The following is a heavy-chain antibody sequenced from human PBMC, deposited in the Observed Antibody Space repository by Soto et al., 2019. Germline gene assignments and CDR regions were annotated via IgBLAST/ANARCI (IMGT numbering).Heavy chain of an antibody. CDR1: GYTFTISA. D-gene: IGHD3-10*01. V-gene: IGHV1-3*01. J-gene: IGHJ4*02. CDR3: ARKDSYPSGIYSFAY. Sequence: ASVKVSCKASGYTFTISAIHWGRQAPGQGLEWMGWINPGNGDRDCLQKFQGRLTVSRDTSASTAYMELSSLTSEDTAVYYCARKDSYPSGIYSFAYWGQGTLVTVSS. CDR2: INPGNGDR.